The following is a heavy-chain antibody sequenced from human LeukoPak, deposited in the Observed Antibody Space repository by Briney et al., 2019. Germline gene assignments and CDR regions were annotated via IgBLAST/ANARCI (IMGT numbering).Heavy chain of an antibody. CDR1: GGYISSYY. V-gene: IGHV4-59*01. Sequence: PSETLSLTCTVSGGYISSYYWSWIRQPPGEGLEWIGYVYYTGSTNYNPSLKSRVTISVDTSKNQFSLKLSSVTAADTAVYYCARSSVYYYDSSGYPDYWGQGTLVTVSS. J-gene: IGHJ4*02. CDR3: ARSSVYYYDSSGYPDY. D-gene: IGHD3-22*01. CDR2: VYYTGST.